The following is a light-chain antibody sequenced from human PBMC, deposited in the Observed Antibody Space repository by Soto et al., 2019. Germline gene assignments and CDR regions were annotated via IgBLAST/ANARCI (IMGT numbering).Light chain of an antibody. CDR2: DAS. Sequence: EIVLTQSPDTLSLSPGERATLSCRASQSVRSSLAWYQQKPGQAPRLLIYDASNRATGIPARFSGSGSGTDFTLTISSLEAEDFAVYYCQQRSNWPPDVTFGPGTKVDIK. V-gene: IGKV3-11*01. CDR1: QSVRSS. J-gene: IGKJ3*01. CDR3: QQRSNWPPDVT.